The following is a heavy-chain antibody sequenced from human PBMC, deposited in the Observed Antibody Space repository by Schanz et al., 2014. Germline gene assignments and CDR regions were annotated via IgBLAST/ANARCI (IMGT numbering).Heavy chain of an antibody. D-gene: IGHD3-9*01. CDR1: GFTLSSYA. CDR3: ARDSRPNYDFLTAYYSIDY. J-gene: IGHJ4*02. Sequence: VKLVESGGGAVRPGGSLRLSCAAYGFTLSSYAMHWVRQAPGKGLEWVSVIYSGIGAYYADSVKDRFTVSRDNAKNTLYLQMNSLRAEDTAVYYCARDSRPNYDFLTAYYSIDYWGQGTLVTVSS. CDR2: IYSGIGA. V-gene: IGHV3-NL1*01.